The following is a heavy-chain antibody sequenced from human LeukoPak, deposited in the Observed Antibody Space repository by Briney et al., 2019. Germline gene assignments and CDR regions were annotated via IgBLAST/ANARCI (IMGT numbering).Heavy chain of an antibody. CDR1: GFPFSGYW. J-gene: IGHJ4*02. V-gene: IGHV3-7*04. Sequence: GGSLRLSCVASGFPFSGYWMTWVRQAPGKGLEWVANIKQDGSKKSYVDSVKGRFTISRDNAKNSLYLQMNSLRAEDTAIYYCTRVGYIDEGIDYWGQGTLVTVSS. D-gene: IGHD5-24*01. CDR2: IKQDGSKK. CDR3: TRVGYIDEGIDY.